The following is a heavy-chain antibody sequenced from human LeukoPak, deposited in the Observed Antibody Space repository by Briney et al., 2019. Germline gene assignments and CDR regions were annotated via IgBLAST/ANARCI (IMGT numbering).Heavy chain of an antibody. Sequence: GGSLRLSCAASGFTFNNYAMSWVRQAPGKGLEWVANIKQDGSAISYVDSVKGRFTTSRDNAKNSLYLQMNSLRAEDTAVYYCARNRGAGGGYFDYWGQGALVTVSS. CDR3: ARNRGAGGGYFDY. CDR2: IKQDGSAI. V-gene: IGHV3-7*05. J-gene: IGHJ4*02. D-gene: IGHD3-16*01. CDR1: GFTFNNYA.